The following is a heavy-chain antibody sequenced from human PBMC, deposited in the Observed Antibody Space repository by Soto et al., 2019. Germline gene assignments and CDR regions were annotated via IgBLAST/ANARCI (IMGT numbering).Heavy chain of an antibody. CDR3: AKLGARCDY. Sequence: QVQLVESGGGVVQPGRSLRLSCAASGFTFSSYGMHWVRQAPGKGLEWVAVISYDGSNKYYADSVKGRFTISRDNSKNTLYLQMNSLRAEDTAVYYCAKLGARCDYWGQGTLVTVSS. D-gene: IGHD1-26*01. CDR2: ISYDGSNK. J-gene: IGHJ4*02. V-gene: IGHV3-30*18. CDR1: GFTFSSYG.